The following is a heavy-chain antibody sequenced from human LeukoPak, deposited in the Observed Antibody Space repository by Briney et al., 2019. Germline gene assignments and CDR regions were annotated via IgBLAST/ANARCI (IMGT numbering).Heavy chain of an antibody. V-gene: IGHV6-1*01. D-gene: IGHD6-19*01. Sequence: SQTLSLTCVISGDSVSTNNTAWNWLRQSPSRGVEWLGRTYYRSKWYNDYAVSVKSRITINADTSKNQVSLQLNSVTPEDTAVYYCGRELSGWSWFDPWGQGTMVTVSS. CDR1: GDSVSTNNTA. J-gene: IGHJ5*01. CDR2: TYYRSKWYN. CDR3: GRELSGWSWFDP.